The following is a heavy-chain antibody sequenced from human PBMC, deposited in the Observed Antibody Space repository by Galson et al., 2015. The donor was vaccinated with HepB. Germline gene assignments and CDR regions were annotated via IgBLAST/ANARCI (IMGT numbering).Heavy chain of an antibody. CDR2: ISNDGSHN. Sequence: SLRLSCAASGFTFSSFGMHWVRQAPGKGLEWVAVISNDGSHNYYTDSVKGRFTISRDNSKKTLFLQMDSLRPEDTAVYYYAKAADYYGGSISFLFDYLGQGTLATVSS. CDR3: AKAADYYGGSISFLFDY. V-gene: IGHV3-30*18. J-gene: IGHJ4*02. D-gene: IGHD3-22*01. CDR1: GFTFSSFG.